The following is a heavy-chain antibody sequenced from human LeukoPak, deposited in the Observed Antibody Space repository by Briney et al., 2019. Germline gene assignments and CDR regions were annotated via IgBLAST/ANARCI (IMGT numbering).Heavy chain of an antibody. CDR3: ARHPYCSGGSCYFYFQH. J-gene: IGHJ1*01. CDR1: GYTFTSYY. V-gene: IGHV1-46*01. CDR2: INPSGGST. D-gene: IGHD2-15*01. Sequence: VASVKVSCKASGYTFTSYYMHWVRQAPGQGLEWMGIINPSGGSTSYAQKFQGRVTMTRGTSTSTVYMELGSLRSEDTAVYYCARHPYCSGGSCYFYFQHWGQGTLVTVSS.